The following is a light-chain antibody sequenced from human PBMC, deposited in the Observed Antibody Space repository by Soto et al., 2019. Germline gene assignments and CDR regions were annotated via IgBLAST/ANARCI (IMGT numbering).Light chain of an antibody. Sequence: DIQMTQSPSSLSASVGGRVTITCQASQDIGNYLNWYQQRPGKAPKLMILDASSLDTGVPSRFSGSGSGTDCTFTISSLQSEDIATYYCQQYYNVPITLGQGTRLEIK. CDR2: DAS. CDR3: QQYYNVPIT. V-gene: IGKV1-33*01. J-gene: IGKJ5*01. CDR1: QDIGNY.